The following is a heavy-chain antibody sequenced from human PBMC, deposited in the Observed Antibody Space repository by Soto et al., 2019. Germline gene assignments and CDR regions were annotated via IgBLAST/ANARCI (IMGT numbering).Heavy chain of an antibody. CDR3: AKDSWIQLWSV. CDR1: GFTVSIYT. J-gene: IGHJ1*01. V-gene: IGHV3-23*01. D-gene: IGHD5-18*01. CDR2: ISGSGGST. Sequence: GGSLNLSGSASGFTVSIYTMSWGRQAPGKGLEWVSAISGSGGSTYYADSVKGRFTISRVNSKNTLYLQMNSLRAEDTAVYYCAKDSWIQLWSVWGQGTLVTVSS.